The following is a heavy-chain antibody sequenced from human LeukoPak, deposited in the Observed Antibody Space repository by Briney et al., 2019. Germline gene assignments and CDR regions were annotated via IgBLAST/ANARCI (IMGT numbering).Heavy chain of an antibody. D-gene: IGHD1-26*01. CDR2: ISGSGGST. J-gene: IGHJ4*02. CDR1: GFTFSSYA. CDR3: AKDSYSGSH. V-gene: IGHV3-23*01. Sequence: HSGGSLRLSCAASGFTFSSYAMSWVRQAPGEGLEWVSAISGSGGSTCYADSVKGRFTISRDNSKNTLYLQMSSLRAEDTAVYYCAKDSYSGSHWGQGTLVTVSS.